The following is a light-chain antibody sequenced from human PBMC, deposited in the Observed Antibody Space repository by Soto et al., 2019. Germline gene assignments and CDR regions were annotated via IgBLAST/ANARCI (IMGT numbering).Light chain of an antibody. V-gene: IGKV1-5*03. CDR1: QTISNY. J-gene: IGKJ1*01. CDR3: QQYYIYAT. Sequence: DIQMTQSPSTLSASVGDRVTITCRASQTISNYLTWYQQRPGKAPKLLIYRSSILQNGVPSRFRGSGSWKEITLNISSLPPDYFATYDCQQYYIYATFGQGTRVEI. CDR2: RSS.